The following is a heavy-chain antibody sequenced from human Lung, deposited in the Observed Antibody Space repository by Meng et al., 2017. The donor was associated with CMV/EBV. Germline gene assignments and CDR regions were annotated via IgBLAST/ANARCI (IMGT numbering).Heavy chain of an antibody. D-gene: IGHD3-3*01. Sequence: ESLKISXAASGFTFSSYSMNWVRQAPGKGLEWVSSISSSSSYIYYADSVKGRFTISRDNAKNSLYLQMNSLRAEDTAVYYCARYYDFWSGYQVANYYFDYWGQGTLVAVSS. J-gene: IGHJ4*02. CDR3: ARYYDFWSGYQVANYYFDY. V-gene: IGHV3-21*01. CDR1: GFTFSSYS. CDR2: ISSSSSYI.